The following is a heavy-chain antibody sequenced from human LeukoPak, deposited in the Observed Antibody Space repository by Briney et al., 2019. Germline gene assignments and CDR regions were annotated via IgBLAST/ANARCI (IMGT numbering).Heavy chain of an antibody. D-gene: IGHD3-22*01. CDR1: GASSSSSY. V-gene: IGHV4-59*01. CDR3: ARVVGGITMIVVVIRDAFDI. CDR2: IYYSGRT. Sequence: KPSETLSLTCTVSGASSSSSYWSWIRQPPGKVMEWSGYIYYSGRTNYNPSLKSRVTISVDTSKNQFSLKLSSVTAADTAVYYCARVVGGITMIVVVIRDAFDIWGQGTMVTVSS. J-gene: IGHJ3*02.